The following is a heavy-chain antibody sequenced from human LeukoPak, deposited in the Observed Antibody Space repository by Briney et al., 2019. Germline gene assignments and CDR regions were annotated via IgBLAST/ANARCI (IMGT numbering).Heavy chain of an antibody. V-gene: IGHV4-39*01. CDR1: GDSISSSSYY. CDR3: ASLYCGGDCYPDY. J-gene: IGHJ4*02. Sequence: PSETLSLTCTVSGDSISSSSYYWGWIRQPPGKGLEWIGSIYYSGSTYYNPSLKSRVTISVDTSKNQFSLKLSSVTAADTAVYYCASLYCGGDCYPDYWGQGTLVTVSS. D-gene: IGHD2-21*02. CDR2: IYYSGST.